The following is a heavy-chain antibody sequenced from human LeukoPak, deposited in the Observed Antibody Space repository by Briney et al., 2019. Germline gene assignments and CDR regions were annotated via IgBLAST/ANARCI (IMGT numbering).Heavy chain of an antibody. CDR1: GFTFSSCA. D-gene: IGHD3-16*01. Sequence: PGGSLRLSCAASGFTFSSCAMRWVRQAPGKGLEWVAVISYDGSNKYYADSVKGRFTISRDNSKNTLYLQMNSLRAEDTAVYYCARDPGLGYFDYWGQGTLVTVSS. CDR3: ARDPGLGYFDY. J-gene: IGHJ4*02. CDR2: ISYDGSNK. V-gene: IGHV3-30-3*01.